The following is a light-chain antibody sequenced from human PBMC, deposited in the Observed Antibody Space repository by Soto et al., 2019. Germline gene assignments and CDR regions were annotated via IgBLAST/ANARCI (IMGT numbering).Light chain of an antibody. Sequence: QSVLTQPPSASGTPGQRVIISCSGSSSNIGSNYVYWYQQFPGTAPKLLIYRNNQRPSGVPDRFSVSKSGTSASPAISGLRSEDEADYYCAAWDDSLNGWVFGGGTKVTVL. CDR3: AAWDDSLNGWV. V-gene: IGLV1-47*01. CDR1: SSNIGSNY. CDR2: RNN. J-gene: IGLJ3*02.